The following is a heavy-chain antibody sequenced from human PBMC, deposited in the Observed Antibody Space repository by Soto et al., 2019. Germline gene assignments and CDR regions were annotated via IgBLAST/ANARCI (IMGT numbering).Heavy chain of an antibody. CDR1: GGSFSGYY. V-gene: IGHV4-34*01. CDR2: INHSGST. CDR3: ARGGRIVGVRGMGV. D-gene: IGHD1-26*01. J-gene: IGHJ6*02. Sequence: PSETLSLTCAVYGGSFSGYYGSWIRQPPGKGLGWIGEINHSGSTNYNPSLKSRVTISVDTSKNQFSLKLSSVTAADTAVYYCARGGRIVGVRGMGVWGQGTTVTVSS.